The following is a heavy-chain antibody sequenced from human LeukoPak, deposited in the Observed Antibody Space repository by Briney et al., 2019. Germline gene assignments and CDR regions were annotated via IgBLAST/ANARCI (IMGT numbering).Heavy chain of an antibody. CDR1: GFTFSSYS. CDR3: ARAYTSSWYFFDL. V-gene: IGHV3-21*01. CDR2: ISSSSSYI. D-gene: IGHD2-2*02. J-gene: IGHJ4*02. Sequence: GGSLRLSCAASGFTFSSYSMNWVRQAPGKGLEWVSSISSSSSYIYYADSVKGRFTISRDDAKDSLYLQMDTLTAEDTAMYYCARAYTSSWYFFDLWGQGTRVTVSS.